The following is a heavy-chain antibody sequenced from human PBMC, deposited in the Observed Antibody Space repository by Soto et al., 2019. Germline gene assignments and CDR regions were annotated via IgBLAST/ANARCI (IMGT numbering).Heavy chain of an antibody. CDR3: TRCGIRYHSIGYYLGIDGMDV. V-gene: IGHV1-69*12. CDR1: GGTFNSYA. Sequence: QVQLVQSGAEVKKPESSVRVSCKASGGTFNSYAITWVRQAPGQGLEWMGGTIPMFGTTNYAEKFQGRVTIRADEPPKTASMVLGSLRSEDTAVDSCTRCGIRYHSIGYYLGIDGMDVWGQGTTVIVSS. CDR2: TIPMFGTT. J-gene: IGHJ6*02. D-gene: IGHD3-22*01.